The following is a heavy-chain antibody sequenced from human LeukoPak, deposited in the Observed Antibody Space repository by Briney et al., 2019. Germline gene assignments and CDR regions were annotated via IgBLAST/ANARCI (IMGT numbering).Heavy chain of an antibody. CDR3: AREGVAARRPLDY. CDR1: GFTFSSYS. CDR2: ISSSSSTI. J-gene: IGHJ4*02. Sequence: PGGSLRLSCAASGFTFSSYSMNWVRQAPGKGLEWVSYISSSSSTIYYADSVKGRFTISRDNAKNSLYLQMNSLRAEDTAVYYCAREGVAARRPLDYWGQGTLVTVSS. D-gene: IGHD6-6*01. V-gene: IGHV3-48*04.